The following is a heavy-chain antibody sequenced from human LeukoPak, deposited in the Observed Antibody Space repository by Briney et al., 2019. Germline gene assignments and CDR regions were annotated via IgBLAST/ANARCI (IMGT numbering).Heavy chain of an antibody. J-gene: IGHJ4*02. CDR1: GGSFSGYY. Sequence: PSETLSLTCAVYGGSFSGYYWSWIRQPPGKGLEWIGEINHSGSTNYNPSLKSRVTISVDTSKNQFSLKLSSVTAADTAVYYCERWVGYCSSTSCYMDYWGQGTLVTVSS. V-gene: IGHV4-34*01. CDR3: ERWVGYCSSTSCYMDY. CDR2: INHSGST. D-gene: IGHD2-2*02.